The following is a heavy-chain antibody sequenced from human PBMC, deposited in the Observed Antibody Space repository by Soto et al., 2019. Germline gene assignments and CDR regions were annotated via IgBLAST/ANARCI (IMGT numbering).Heavy chain of an antibody. V-gene: IGHV1-69*06. CDR2: IIPIVTTP. CDR3: AIVVYNFWSRYHYYGMDV. J-gene: IGHJ6*02. Sequence: QVRLVQSGAEVKKPGSSVKVSCEASGGTFSSYAVTWVRQAPGQGLEWMGGIIPIVTTPNYAQKFQGRLTISADKSTSTSYMELSSLRSEDTGVYYCAIVVYNFWSRYHYYGMDVWGQGTTVIVSS. D-gene: IGHD3-3*01. CDR1: GGTFSSYA.